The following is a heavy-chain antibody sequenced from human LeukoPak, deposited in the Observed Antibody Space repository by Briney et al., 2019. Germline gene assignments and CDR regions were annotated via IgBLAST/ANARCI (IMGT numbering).Heavy chain of an antibody. V-gene: IGHV3-23*01. CDR1: GFTFSSYA. Sequence: GGSLRLSCAASGFTFSSYAMSWVRQAPGKGLEWVSAISGSGGSTYYADSVKGRFTISRDNSIKTLFLQMNSLRTDDTAVYYCARDGPYFGDYPYYFDFWGQGTLVTVSS. D-gene: IGHD4-17*01. CDR3: ARDGPYFGDYPYYFDF. J-gene: IGHJ4*02. CDR2: ISGSGGST.